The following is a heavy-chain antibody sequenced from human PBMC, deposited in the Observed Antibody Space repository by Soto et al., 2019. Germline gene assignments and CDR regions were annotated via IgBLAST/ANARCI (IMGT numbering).Heavy chain of an antibody. J-gene: IGHJ6*02. CDR2: IDPSDSYT. CDR1: GYSFTSYW. D-gene: IGHD6-6*01. V-gene: IGHV5-10-1*01. Sequence: GESLKISCKGSGYSFTSYWISWVRQMPGKGLEWMGRIDPSDSYTNYSPSFQGHVTISADKSISTAYLQRSSLKASDTAMYYCARTTAARRTYYYGMDVWGQGTTVTVSS. CDR3: ARTTAARRTYYYGMDV.